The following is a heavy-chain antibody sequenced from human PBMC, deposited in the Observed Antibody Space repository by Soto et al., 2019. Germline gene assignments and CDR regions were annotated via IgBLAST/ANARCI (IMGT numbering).Heavy chain of an antibody. Sequence: GASVKVSCKASGYTFTSYGISWVRQAPGQGLEWMGWISAYNGNTNYAQKLQGRVTMTTDTSTSTAYMELRSLRSDDTAVYYCARDLEGYCSSTSCYEGAFDIWGQGTMVTVS. V-gene: IGHV1-18*01. CDR2: ISAYNGNT. J-gene: IGHJ3*02. D-gene: IGHD2-2*01. CDR3: ARDLEGYCSSTSCYEGAFDI. CDR1: GYTFTSYG.